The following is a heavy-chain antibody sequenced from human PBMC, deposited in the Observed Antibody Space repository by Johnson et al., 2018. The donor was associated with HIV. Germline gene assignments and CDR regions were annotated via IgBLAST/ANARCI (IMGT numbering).Heavy chain of an antibody. CDR3: AKDLFGGVIVVGAFDI. D-gene: IGHD3-22*01. J-gene: IGHJ3*02. CDR1: GFTFSDYY. V-gene: IGHV3-11*04. CDR2: ISSSGSTI. Sequence: VQLVESGGGVVQPGRSLRLSCAASGFTFSDYYMSWIRQAPGKGLEWVSYISSSGSTIYYADSVKGRFPISRDNAKNSLYLQMNSLRAEDTAVYYCAKDLFGGVIVVGAFDIWGQGAMVTVSS.